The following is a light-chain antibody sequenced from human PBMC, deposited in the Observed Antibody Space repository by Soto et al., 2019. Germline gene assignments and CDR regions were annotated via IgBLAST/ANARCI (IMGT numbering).Light chain of an antibody. J-gene: IGLJ1*01. Sequence: QSGLTQAAYRSVSPGRAISISWTGTSSDIGAYDYVSWFQQHPCKCPKLMLSXVNKRPLGVSNRFSGSKSGNTAYLTISGLQVEDEAEYFCFSFTTTSTHVFGTGTKVTVL. CDR2: XVN. CDR3: FSFTTTSTHV. V-gene: IGLV2-14*03. CDR1: SSDIGAYDY.